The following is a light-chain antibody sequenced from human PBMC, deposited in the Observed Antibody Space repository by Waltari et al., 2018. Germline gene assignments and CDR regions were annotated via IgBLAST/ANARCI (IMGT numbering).Light chain of an antibody. CDR2: KAS. CDR1: QSISTW. V-gene: IGKV1-5*03. CDR3: QQSYRYSYT. J-gene: IGKJ2*01. Sequence: DIQMTQSPSTLSASVGDRVTITCRASQSISTWLAWYQQKPGKAPKLLIYKASSLESGVPSRFRGSGSGTEFTLTISSLQPDDFATYFCQQSYRYSYTFGQGTKLEIK.